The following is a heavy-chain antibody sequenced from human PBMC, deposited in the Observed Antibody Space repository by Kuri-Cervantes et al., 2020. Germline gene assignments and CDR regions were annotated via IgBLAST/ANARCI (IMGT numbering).Heavy chain of an antibody. D-gene: IGHD3-10*01. CDR1: GFTFSSYA. J-gene: IGHJ6*02. CDR2: ISGSGGST. Sequence: LSLTCAASGFTFSSYAMSWVRQAPGKGLEWVSAISGSGGSTYYADSVKGRFTISRDNSKNTLYRQMNSLRAEDTAVYYCARDGLRNVPITMVRGGYGMDVWGQGTTVTVSS. CDR3: ARDGLRNVPITMVRGGYGMDV. V-gene: IGHV3-23*01.